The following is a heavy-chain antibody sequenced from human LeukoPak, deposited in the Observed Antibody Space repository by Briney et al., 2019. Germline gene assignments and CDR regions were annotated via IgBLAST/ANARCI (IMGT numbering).Heavy chain of an antibody. D-gene: IGHD3-9*01. Sequence: GESLKISCKGSGYSFTSYWIAWVRQMPGKGLEWMGIIYPDESNVRYSPSFQGQVTISADKSISTAYLQWSSLRASDTAMYYCARHYYDVLTGYSYFDYWGQGTLVTVSS. J-gene: IGHJ4*02. CDR2: IYPDESNV. V-gene: IGHV5-51*01. CDR1: GYSFTSYW. CDR3: ARHYYDVLTGYSYFDY.